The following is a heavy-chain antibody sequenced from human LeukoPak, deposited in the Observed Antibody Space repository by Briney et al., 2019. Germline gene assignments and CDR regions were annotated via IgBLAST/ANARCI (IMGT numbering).Heavy chain of an antibody. Sequence: PGGSLRLSCAASGFTFSSYSMNWVRQAPGKGLEWVSYISSSSSTIYYADSVKGRFTISRDNAKNSLYLQMNSLRAEDTAVYYCAREHCSSTSCPKLNWFDPWGQGTLFTVSS. V-gene: IGHV3-48*01. CDR1: GFTFSSYS. CDR3: AREHCSSTSCPKLNWFDP. J-gene: IGHJ5*02. D-gene: IGHD2-2*01. CDR2: ISSSSSTI.